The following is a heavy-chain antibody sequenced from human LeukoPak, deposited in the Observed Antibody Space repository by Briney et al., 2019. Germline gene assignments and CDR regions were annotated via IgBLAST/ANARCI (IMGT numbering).Heavy chain of an antibody. J-gene: IGHJ4*02. CDR2: ISSSGRTI. D-gene: IGHD6-6*01. V-gene: IGHV3-48*03. Sequence: GGSLRLSCAASGFTLSVYEMNWVRQAPGQGLEWVSYISSSGRTIYYADSVKGRFTISRDNAKNSLFLQMNSLRAEDTTVYYCARESSSYGFDYWGQGTLVTVSS. CDR3: ARESSSYGFDY. CDR1: GFTLSVYE.